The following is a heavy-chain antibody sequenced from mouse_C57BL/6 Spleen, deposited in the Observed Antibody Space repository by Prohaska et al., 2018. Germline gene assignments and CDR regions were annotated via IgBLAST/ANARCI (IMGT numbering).Heavy chain of an antibody. V-gene: IGHV1-76*01. J-gene: IGHJ2*01. D-gene: IGHD2-3*01. CDR1: GYTFTDYY. CDR2: IYPGSGNT. CDR3: ARYDGYYYFDY. Sequence: SVKLSCKASGYTFTDYYINWVKQRPGQGLEWIARIYPGSGNTYYNEKFKGKATLTAEKSSSTAYMQLSSLTSEDSAVYFCARYDGYYYFDYWGQGTTLTVSS.